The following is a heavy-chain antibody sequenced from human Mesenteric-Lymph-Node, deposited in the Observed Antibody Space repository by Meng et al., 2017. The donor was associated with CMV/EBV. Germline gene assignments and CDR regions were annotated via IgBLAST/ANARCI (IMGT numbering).Heavy chain of an antibody. CDR3: ARTYSSSLQKEKGDAFDI. Sequence: GESLKISCAASGFTFSSYGMSWVRQAPGKGLEWVSAISGSGGSTYYADSVKGRFTISRDNSKNTLYLQMNSLRAEDTAVYYCARTYSSSLQKEKGDAFDIWGQGTMVTVSS. CDR2: ISGSGGST. J-gene: IGHJ3*02. D-gene: IGHD6-13*01. V-gene: IGHV3-23*01. CDR1: GFTFSSYG.